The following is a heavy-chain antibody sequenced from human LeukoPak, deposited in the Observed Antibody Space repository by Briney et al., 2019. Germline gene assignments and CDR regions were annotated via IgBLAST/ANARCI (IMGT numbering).Heavy chain of an antibody. CDR2: ISSSSSYI. V-gene: IGHV3-21*01. CDR3: ARGAPSGSRSNLSFDY. CDR1: GFTFSSYS. D-gene: IGHD1-26*01. Sequence: GGSLRLSCAASGFTFSSYSMNWVRQAPGKGLEWVSSISSSSSYIYYADSVKGRFTISRDNAKNSLYLQMNSLRAEDTAVYYCARGAPSGSRSNLSFDYWGQGTLVTVSS. J-gene: IGHJ4*02.